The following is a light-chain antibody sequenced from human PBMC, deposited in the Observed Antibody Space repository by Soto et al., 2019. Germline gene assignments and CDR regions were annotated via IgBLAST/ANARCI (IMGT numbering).Light chain of an antibody. J-gene: IGLJ1*01. CDR1: SSNIGAGYD. CDR2: GNS. V-gene: IGLV1-40*01. Sequence: QSVLTQPPSVSGAPGQRVTISRTGSSSNIGAGYDVHWYQQLPGTAPKLLIYGNSNRPSGVPDRFSGSKSGTSASLAITGLQAEDEADYYCQSYDSSLSGVFGTG. CDR3: QSYDSSLSGV.